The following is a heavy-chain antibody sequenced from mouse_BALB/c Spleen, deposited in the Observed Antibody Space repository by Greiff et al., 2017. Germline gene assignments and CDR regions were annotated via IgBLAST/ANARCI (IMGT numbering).Heavy chain of an antibody. CDR1: GFTFSSYA. Sequence: EVQGVESGGGLVKPGGSLKLSCAASGFTFSSYAMSWVRQSPEKRLEWVAEISSGGSYTYYPDTVTGRFTISRDNAKNTLYLEMSSLRSEDTAMYYCAIYYDYDGGFAYWGQGTLGTVSA. CDR2: ISSGGSYT. CDR3: AIYYDYDGGFAY. J-gene: IGHJ3*01. D-gene: IGHD2-4*01. V-gene: IGHV5-9-4*01.